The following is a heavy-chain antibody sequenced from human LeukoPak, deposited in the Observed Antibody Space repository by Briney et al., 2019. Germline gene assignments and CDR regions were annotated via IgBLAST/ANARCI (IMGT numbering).Heavy chain of an antibody. D-gene: IGHD6-13*01. J-gene: IGHJ4*02. CDR2: INHSGST. Sequence: PSETLSLTCAVYGGSFSGYYWSWIRQPPGKGLEWIGEINHSGSTNYNPSLKSRVTISVDTSKNQFSLELSPVTAADTAVYYCARGNLYSGEYWGQGTLVTVSS. V-gene: IGHV4-34*01. CDR3: ARGNLYSGEY. CDR1: GGSFSGYY.